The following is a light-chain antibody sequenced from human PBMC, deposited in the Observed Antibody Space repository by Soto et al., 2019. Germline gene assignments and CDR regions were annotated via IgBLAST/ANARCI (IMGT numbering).Light chain of an antibody. Sequence: EITLTQSPATLSVAPGARASLSCRTSQSVSTHVAWYQQKPGQAPRVLIYGASTRAPGIPARFSGSGSGTEFSLTISSRQSEDFVLYYCQQYHDWPVTFGPGTKVDFK. V-gene: IGKV3D-15*01. J-gene: IGKJ3*01. CDR3: QQYHDWPVT. CDR2: GAS. CDR1: QSVSTH.